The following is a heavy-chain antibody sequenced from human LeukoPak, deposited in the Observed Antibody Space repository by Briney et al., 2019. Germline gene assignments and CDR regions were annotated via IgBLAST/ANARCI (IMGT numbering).Heavy chain of an antibody. J-gene: IGHJ6*03. V-gene: IGHV1-8*02. CDR1: GYTFTSYY. CDR3: ARGPKEDILTGFYYMDV. Sequence: GASVKVSCKASGYTFTSYYMHWVRQATGQGLEWMGWINPNSGNTGYAQKFQGRVTMTRSTSISTAYMELSSLRSEDTAVYYCARGPKEDILTGFYYMDVWGKGTTVTISS. D-gene: IGHD3-9*01. CDR2: INPNSGNT.